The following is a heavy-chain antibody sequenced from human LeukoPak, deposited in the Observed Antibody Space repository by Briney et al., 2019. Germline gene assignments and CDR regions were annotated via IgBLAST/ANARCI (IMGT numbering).Heavy chain of an antibody. D-gene: IGHD6-13*01. CDR3: ARDNWQQQLGNRYFDY. CDR1: GYTFTSYG. J-gene: IGHJ4*02. Sequence: GASVKVSCKASGYTFTSYGISWVRQAPGQGLEWMGGISAYNGNTNYAQKLQGRVTMTTDTSTSTAYMELGSLRSDDTAVYYCARDNWQQQLGNRYFDYWGQGTLVTVSS. V-gene: IGHV1-18*01. CDR2: ISAYNGNT.